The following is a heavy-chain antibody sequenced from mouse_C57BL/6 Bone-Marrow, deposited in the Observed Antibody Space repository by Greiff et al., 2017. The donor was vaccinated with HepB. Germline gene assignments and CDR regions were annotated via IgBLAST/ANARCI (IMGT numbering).Heavy chain of an antibody. CDR1: GFTFSDYG. V-gene: IGHV5-15*01. J-gene: IGHJ4*01. Sequence: EVQLVESGGGLVQPGGSLKLSCAASGFTFSDYGMAWVRQAPRKGPEWVAFISNLAYSIYYADTVTGRFPISRENAKNTLYLEMSSPRSEDTAMYYCARRTYYSNCGGYYAMDYWGQGTSVTVSS. CDR3: ARRTYYSNCGGYYAMDY. CDR2: ISNLAYSI. D-gene: IGHD2-5*01.